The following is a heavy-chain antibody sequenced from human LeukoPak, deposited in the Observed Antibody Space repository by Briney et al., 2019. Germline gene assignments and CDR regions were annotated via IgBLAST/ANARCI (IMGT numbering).Heavy chain of an antibody. J-gene: IGHJ4*02. CDR3: ARDSGGPTL. CDR1: GFTFSSYS. D-gene: IGHD6-19*01. V-gene: IGHV3-30*03. CDR2: ISYDGNNK. Sequence: GGSLRLSCAASGFTFSSYSMNWVRQAPGKGLEWVAVISYDGNNKYYADSVKGRFTISRDNAKNTLYLQMNSLRAEDTAVYYCARDSGGPTLWGQGTLVTVSS.